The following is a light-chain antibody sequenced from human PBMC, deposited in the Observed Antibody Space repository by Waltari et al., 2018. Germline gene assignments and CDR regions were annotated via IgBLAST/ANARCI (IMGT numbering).Light chain of an antibody. CDR3: QQYNNWPRPIT. CDR2: GAS. CDR1: QSVSSN. Sequence: EIVMTQSPATLSVSPGERATLSCRASQSVSSNLAWYQQKPGQAPRLLSYGASTRATGIPARFSGSGSGTEFTLTISSMQSEDFAVYYCQQYNNWPRPITFGQGTRLEIK. V-gene: IGKV3-15*01. J-gene: IGKJ5*01.